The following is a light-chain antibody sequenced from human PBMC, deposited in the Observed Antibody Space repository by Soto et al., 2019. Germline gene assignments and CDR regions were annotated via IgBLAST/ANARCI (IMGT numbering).Light chain of an antibody. CDR1: QSISSW. CDR2: DAS. J-gene: IGKJ1*01. Sequence: DIQMTQSPSTLSASVGDRVTITCRASQSISSWLAWYQQKPGKAPKLLIYDASSLESGVPSRLSGSGSGTEFTLTISSLQPDDFATYHRQQYNSSWWTIGQGTKVDIK. V-gene: IGKV1-5*01. CDR3: QQYNSSWWT.